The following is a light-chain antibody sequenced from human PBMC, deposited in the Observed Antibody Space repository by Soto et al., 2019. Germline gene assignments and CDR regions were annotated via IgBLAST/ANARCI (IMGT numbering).Light chain of an antibody. CDR2: GAS. CDR3: QQYGSSTNT. Sequence: EIVLTQSPGTLSLSPGERATLSCRASQSVSSSYLAWYQQKPGQAPRLLIYGASSRATGIPDRFSCSESETDFTLTISRLEPEDFAVYYCQQYGSSTNTFGQGTRLGIK. V-gene: IGKV3-20*01. CDR1: QSVSSSY. J-gene: IGKJ5*01.